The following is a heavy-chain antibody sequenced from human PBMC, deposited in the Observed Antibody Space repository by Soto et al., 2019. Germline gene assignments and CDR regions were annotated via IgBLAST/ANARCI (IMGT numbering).Heavy chain of an antibody. V-gene: IGHV3-23*01. CDR3: AKGGHADY. J-gene: IGHJ4*02. CDR2: ISASGGRT. CDR1: GFPFITYE. Sequence: EVQLLESGGGLVQPGGSLRLSCVASGFPFITYEMTWVRQAPGKGLEWVSFISASGGRTYYADSVKGRFSISRDNFRTTLFLQMNSLRAEDTALYYCAKGGHADYWGQGTLGTGSS. D-gene: IGHD3-16*01.